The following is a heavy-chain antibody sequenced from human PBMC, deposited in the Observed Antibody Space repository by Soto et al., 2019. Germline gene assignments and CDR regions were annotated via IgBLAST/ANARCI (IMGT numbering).Heavy chain of an antibody. CDR2: VFYTGFT. D-gene: IGHD1-20*01. CDR3: ATSQKGYNWNYFDH. Sequence: PSETLSLTCAVSGAPISGSYYYWAWLRQSPGKGPEWIGSVFYTGFTSYNPSLESRVSVSVDTSKSQFSLKLSAVTAADTAVYYCATSQKGYNWNYFDHWGQGAMVTVYS. V-gene: IGHV4-39*01. CDR1: GAPISGSYYY. J-gene: IGHJ4*02.